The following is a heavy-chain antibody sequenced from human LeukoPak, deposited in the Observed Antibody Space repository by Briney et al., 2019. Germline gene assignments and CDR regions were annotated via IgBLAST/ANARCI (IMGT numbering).Heavy chain of an antibody. D-gene: IGHD4-17*01. CDR3: ARRYGDQHPGYGMDV. CDR1: GFTFSSYA. CDR2: ITYDGSNK. V-gene: IGHV3-30-3*01. J-gene: IGHJ6*02. Sequence: PGGSLRLSCAASGFTFSSYAMHWVRQAPGKGLEWVAVITYDGSNKYYADPVKGRFTISRDNSKNTLYLQMNSLRTEDTAVYYCARRYGDQHPGYGMDVWGQGTTVTVSS.